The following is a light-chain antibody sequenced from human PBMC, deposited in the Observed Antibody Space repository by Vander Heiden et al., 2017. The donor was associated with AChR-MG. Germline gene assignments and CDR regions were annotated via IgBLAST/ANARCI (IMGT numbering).Light chain of an antibody. J-gene: IGKJ1*01. CDR3: QQYKTFSRT. Sequence: DIQMTQPPPTLSVSVGHTVTITCRASQSISYLLAWYQQNPGKAPKLLISDASNLERGVPSRFSGSGAETEFTLTISRLQPDEFATYYCQQYKTFSRTFGHGTKVAFK. CDR1: QSISYL. CDR2: DAS. V-gene: IGKV1-5*01.